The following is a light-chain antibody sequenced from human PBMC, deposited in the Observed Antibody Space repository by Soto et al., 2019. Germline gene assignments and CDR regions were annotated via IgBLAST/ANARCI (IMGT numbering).Light chain of an antibody. J-gene: IGKJ4*01. CDR3: QQNYSTPHA. Sequence: DIQMTQSPFSLSASVGDRVTITCRASQSINRDLNWYQQKPGKAPNLLIFAAFTLESGVPSRFSGSGSGTDFTLTISSLQLEDFATYYCQQNYSTPHAFGGGTKVEIK. CDR1: QSINRD. CDR2: AAF. V-gene: IGKV1-39*01.